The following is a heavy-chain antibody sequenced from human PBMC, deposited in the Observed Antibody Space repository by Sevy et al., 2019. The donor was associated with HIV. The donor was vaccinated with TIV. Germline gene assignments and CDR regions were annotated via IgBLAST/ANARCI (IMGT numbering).Heavy chain of an antibody. CDR3: ASWGGFLGVITPLVDYFDY. CDR2: ISSSSSYI. V-gene: IGHV3-21*01. J-gene: IGHJ4*02. Sequence: GGSLRLSCAASGFTFSSYSMNWVRQAPGKGLEWVSSISSSSSYIYYADSVKGRFTISRDNAKNSLYLQMNSLRAEDTAVYYCASWGGFLGVITPLVDYFDYWGQGTLVTVSS. CDR1: GFTFSSYS. D-gene: IGHD3-10*01.